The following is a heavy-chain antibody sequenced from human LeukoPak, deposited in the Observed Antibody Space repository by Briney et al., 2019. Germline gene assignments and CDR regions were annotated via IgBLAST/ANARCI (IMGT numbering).Heavy chain of an antibody. CDR2: IRYDGSNK. Sequence: GGSLRLSCAASGFTFSSYGMHWVRQAPGKGLEWVAFIRYDGSNKYYADSVKGRFTISRDNAKNSLYLQMNSLRAEDTAVYYCARDLRSMIAYDYWGQGTLVTVSS. D-gene: IGHD3-22*01. CDR3: ARDLRSMIAYDY. V-gene: IGHV3-30*02. J-gene: IGHJ4*02. CDR1: GFTFSSYG.